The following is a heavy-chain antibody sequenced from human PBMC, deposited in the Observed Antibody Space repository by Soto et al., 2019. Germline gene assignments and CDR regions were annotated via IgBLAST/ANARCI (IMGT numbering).Heavy chain of an antibody. CDR1: AGSISTYY. CDR3: ARDHRYCSSTSCPGGLDV. V-gene: IGHV4-59*01. Sequence: SETLSLTCTVSAGSISTYYWSWIRQPPGKGFAWIGYIDYSGRTNYSPSLKSRVTISIDTSQKQFSLKLSSVTPADTAVYYCARDHRYCSSTSCPGGLDVWGQGTTVTVSS. J-gene: IGHJ6*02. D-gene: IGHD2-2*01. CDR2: IDYSGRT.